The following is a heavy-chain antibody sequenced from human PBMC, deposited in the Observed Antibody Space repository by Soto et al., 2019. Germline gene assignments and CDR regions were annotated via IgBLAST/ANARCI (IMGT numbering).Heavy chain of an antibody. V-gene: IGHV1-18*01. J-gene: IGHJ4*02. CDR3: ARDRLIAVTGLLHY. CDR1: GYPFTSYG. D-gene: IGHD6-19*01. Sequence: ASVKVSCKTSGYPFTSYGINWVRQAPGQGPEWMGWISAYNGKTSYTQKFQGRVTMTTDTSTSTAYMEMKSLRSDDTAVYYCARDRLIAVTGLLHYWGQGTLVTVSS. CDR2: ISAYNGKT.